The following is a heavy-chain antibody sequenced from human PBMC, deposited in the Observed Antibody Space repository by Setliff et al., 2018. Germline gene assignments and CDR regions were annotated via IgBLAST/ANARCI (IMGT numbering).Heavy chain of an antibody. V-gene: IGHV4-61*09. D-gene: IGHD3-10*01. CDR1: GDSITSGSYY. J-gene: IGHJ4*02. CDR2: IYTRGST. Sequence: SETLSLTCTVSGDSITSGSYYWSWIRQPAGKGLEWIGQIYTRGSTNENPSLKSRVTISVDTSKNQVSLRLTSVTAAETAIYYCAKATGFGELFIWGQGTVVTVSS. CDR3: AKATGFGELFI.